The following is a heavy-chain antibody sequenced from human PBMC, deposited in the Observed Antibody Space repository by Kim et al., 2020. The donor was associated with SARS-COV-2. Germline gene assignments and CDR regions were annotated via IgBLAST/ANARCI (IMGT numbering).Heavy chain of an antibody. V-gene: IGHV3-23*01. Sequence: GKGRLTITRDNSKNTLYLQMNSLRAEDTAVYDCATPGLRYFDWLSPFGYWGQGTLVTVSS. J-gene: IGHJ4*02. D-gene: IGHD3-9*01. CDR3: ATPGLRYFDWLSPFGY.